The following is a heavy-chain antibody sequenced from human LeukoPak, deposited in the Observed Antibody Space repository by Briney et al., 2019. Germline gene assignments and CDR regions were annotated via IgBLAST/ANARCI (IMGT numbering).Heavy chain of an antibody. Sequence: SETLSLTCAVYGGSFSGYYWSWIRRPPGKGLEWIGEINHSGSTNYNPSLKSRVTISVDTSKNQFSLKLSSVTAADTAVYYCAGSGFGPAAGYWGQGTLVTVSS. CDR2: INHSGST. CDR1: GGSFSGYY. J-gene: IGHJ4*02. V-gene: IGHV4-34*01. D-gene: IGHD3-10*01. CDR3: AGSGFGPAAGY.